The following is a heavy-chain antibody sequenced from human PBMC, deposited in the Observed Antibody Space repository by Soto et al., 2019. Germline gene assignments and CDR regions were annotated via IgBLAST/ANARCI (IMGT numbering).Heavy chain of an antibody. Sequence: QVQLVESGGGVVQPGRSLRLSCAASGFTFSSYGMHWVRQAPGKGLEWVAVISYDGSNKYYADSVKGRFTISRDNSKNTLYLQMNSLRAEDTAVYYCAKDRKVRAMVYYFDYLGQGTLVTVSS. CDR1: GFTFSSYG. CDR2: ISYDGSNK. V-gene: IGHV3-30*18. D-gene: IGHD5-18*01. CDR3: AKDRKVRAMVYYFDY. J-gene: IGHJ4*02.